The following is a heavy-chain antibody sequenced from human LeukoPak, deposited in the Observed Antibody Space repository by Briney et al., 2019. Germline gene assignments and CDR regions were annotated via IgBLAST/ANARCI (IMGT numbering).Heavy chain of an antibody. J-gene: IGHJ6*02. Sequence: PGRSLRLSCAASGFTFSSYAMHWVRQAPGKGLEWVSGISWNSGSIGYADSVKGRFTISRDNAKNSLYLQMNRLRAEDTALYYCAKDLRMVRGIIGYYYYYYGMDVWGQGTTVTVSS. CDR3: AKDLRMVRGIIGYYYYYYGMDV. V-gene: IGHV3-9*01. D-gene: IGHD3-10*01. CDR2: ISWNSGSI. CDR1: GFTFSSYA.